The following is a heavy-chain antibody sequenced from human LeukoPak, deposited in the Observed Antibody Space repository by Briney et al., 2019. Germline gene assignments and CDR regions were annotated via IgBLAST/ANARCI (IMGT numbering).Heavy chain of an antibody. CDR2: ISHDGSGE. Sequence: GGSLRLSCAASGFRFSNYAMHWVRQGPVKGLEWMALISHDGSGEYYADSVKGRFTISRDNSKNTLYLQMDSLKPEDTAVYYCANDKSYSSDDRGYWARNWFDPWGQGTLVTVSS. J-gene: IGHJ5*02. CDR1: GFRFSNYA. D-gene: IGHD2-21*02. V-gene: IGHV3-30*18. CDR3: ANDKSYSSDDRGYWARNWFDP.